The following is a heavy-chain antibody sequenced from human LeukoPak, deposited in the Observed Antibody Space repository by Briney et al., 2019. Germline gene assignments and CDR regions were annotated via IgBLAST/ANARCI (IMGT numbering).Heavy chain of an antibody. CDR1: GFSFSSYA. Sequence: GGSLRLSCATSGFSFSSYAMSWVRQAPGKGLEWVSAMSSSDDGRYYAASVRGRFTISRDTSRSTLYLQMNSLRAEDTAVYYCAKALTGTKAFDYWGQGTLVTVSS. CDR3: AKALTGTKAFDY. D-gene: IGHD7-27*01. V-gene: IGHV3-23*01. CDR2: MSSSDDGR. J-gene: IGHJ4*02.